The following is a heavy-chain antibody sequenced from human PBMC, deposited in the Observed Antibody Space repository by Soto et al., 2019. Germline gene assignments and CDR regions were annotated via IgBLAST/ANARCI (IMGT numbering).Heavy chain of an antibody. V-gene: IGHV1-2*02. J-gene: IGHJ6*02. Sequence: ATVKVSCKASGYTFTGYYVHWVRQAPGQGLEWMGWINPNSGDTYLAQRFQGRVTMNRDTSIGTAYMELRGLTSDDTAEYYCAKGGAIVAAGTRVYLYNAMDVWGQGTTVTVSS. CDR1: GYTFTGYY. CDR3: AKGGAIVAAGTRVYLYNAMDV. CDR2: INPNSGDT. D-gene: IGHD1-26*01.